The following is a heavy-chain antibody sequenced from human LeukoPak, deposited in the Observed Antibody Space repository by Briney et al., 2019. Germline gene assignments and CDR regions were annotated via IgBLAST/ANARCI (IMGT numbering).Heavy chain of an antibody. D-gene: IGHD2-2*01. J-gene: IGHJ3*02. CDR2: ISSSSSYI. V-gene: IGHV3-21*01. CDR1: GFTFSSYT. Sequence: GGSLRLSCEATGFTFSSYTMNWVRQAPGKGLEWVSSISSSSSYIYYADSLKGRFTISRDNAKNSLYLQMNSLRAEDTAVYYCARDLPQLNAFDIWGQGTMVTVSS. CDR3: ARDLPQLNAFDI.